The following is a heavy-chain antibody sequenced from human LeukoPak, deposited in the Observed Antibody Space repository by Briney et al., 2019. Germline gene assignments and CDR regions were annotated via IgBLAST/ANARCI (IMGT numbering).Heavy chain of an antibody. Sequence: PSETLSLTCTVSGGSISSSSYYWGWIRQPPGKGLEWIGSIYYSGSTYYNPSLKSRVTISVDTSKNQFSLKLSSVTAADTAVYYCARSPYSSGPADYWGQGTLVTVSS. CDR2: IYYSGST. J-gene: IGHJ4*02. CDR3: ARSPYSSGPADY. CDR1: GGSISSSSYY. D-gene: IGHD6-19*01. V-gene: IGHV4-39*07.